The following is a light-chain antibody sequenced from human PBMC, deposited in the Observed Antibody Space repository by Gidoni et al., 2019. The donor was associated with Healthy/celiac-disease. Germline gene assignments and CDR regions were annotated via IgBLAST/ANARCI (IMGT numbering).Light chain of an antibody. Sequence: EIVMTHSPPTLSVSPGERATLSCRASQSVSSNLACYQQKTGPAPRLLIYGAATRATGIPARCSGSGSGTEFTLTISSLQSEDFAVYYCQQYNKWPPYTFGQGTKLEIK. J-gene: IGKJ2*01. CDR1: QSVSSN. V-gene: IGKV3D-15*01. CDR3: QQYNKWPPYT. CDR2: GAA.